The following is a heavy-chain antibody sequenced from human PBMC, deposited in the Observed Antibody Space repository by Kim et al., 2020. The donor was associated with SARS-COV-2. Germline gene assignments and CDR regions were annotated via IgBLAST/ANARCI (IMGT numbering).Heavy chain of an antibody. CDR1: GYSFTSYW. CDR2: IYPGDSDT. V-gene: IGHV5-51*01. J-gene: IGHJ4*02. D-gene: IGHD5-12*01. CDR3: ARHVEMATISAPAEFDY. Sequence: GESLKISCKGSGYSFTSYWIGWVRQMPGKGLEWMGIIYPGDSDTRYSPSFQGQVTISADKSISTAYLQWSSLKASDTAMYYCARHVEMATISAPAEFDYWGQGTLVTVSS.